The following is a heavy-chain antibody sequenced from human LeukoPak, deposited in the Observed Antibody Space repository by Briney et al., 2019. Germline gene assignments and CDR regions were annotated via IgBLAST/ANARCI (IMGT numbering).Heavy chain of an antibody. CDR2: IRFDGNNQ. D-gene: IGHD3-10*01. J-gene: IGHJ4*02. V-gene: IGHV3-30*02. Sequence: GGSLRLSCAASGFTFSSYGMHWVRQAPGKGLGWVAFIRFDGNNQYYADSVKGRFTISRDNSKNTLYLQMNSLRGEDTAVYFCAKDRGGTTNYFDYWGQGTLVTVSS. CDR3: AKDRGGTTNYFDY. CDR1: GFTFSSYG.